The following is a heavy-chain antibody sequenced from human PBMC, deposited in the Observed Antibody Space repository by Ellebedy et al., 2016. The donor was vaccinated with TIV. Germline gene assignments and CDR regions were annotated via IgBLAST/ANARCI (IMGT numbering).Heavy chain of an antibody. Sequence: GESLKISCAASGFTFSSYSMNWVRQAPGKGLEWVSYISSGISTVYYADSVKGRFTISRENAKNSLYLQINSLRAEDTAVYYCTRGGLGMASDAFDIWGQGTKVIVSS. J-gene: IGHJ3*02. D-gene: IGHD5-24*01. V-gene: IGHV3-48*01. CDR1: GFTFSSYS. CDR2: ISSGISTV. CDR3: TRGGLGMASDAFDI.